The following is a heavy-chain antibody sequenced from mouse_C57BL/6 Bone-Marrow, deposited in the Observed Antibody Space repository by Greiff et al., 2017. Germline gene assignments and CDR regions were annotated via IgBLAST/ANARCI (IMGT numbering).Heavy chain of an antibody. CDR1: GYTFTSYW. CDR2: IDPSGSYT. V-gene: IGHV1-69*01. CDR3: ARGGNDGAY. Sequence: QVHVKQPGAELVMPGASVKLSCKASGYTFTSYWMHWVKQRPGQSLEWIGEIDPSGSYTNYNQKLKGKFTLTVDKSSSTAYMQRSSLTSEVSAVYYCARGGNDGAYWGQGTLVTVSA. D-gene: IGHD2-2*01. J-gene: IGHJ3*01.